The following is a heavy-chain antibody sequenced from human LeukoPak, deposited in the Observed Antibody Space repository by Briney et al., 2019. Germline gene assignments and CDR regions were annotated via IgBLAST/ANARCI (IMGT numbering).Heavy chain of an antibody. CDR1: GFTFSRYW. D-gene: IGHD6-19*01. Sequence: GGSLRLSCAASGFTFSRYWMAWVRQAPGKGLEWVANIRGDAGDKGYADSVRDRFTISRDNAKNSLHLQMSSLKVEDTAVYYCASGTGWLIESWGQGTQVIVSS. CDR3: ASGTGWLIES. J-gene: IGHJ4*02. V-gene: IGHV3-7*01. CDR2: IRGDAGDK.